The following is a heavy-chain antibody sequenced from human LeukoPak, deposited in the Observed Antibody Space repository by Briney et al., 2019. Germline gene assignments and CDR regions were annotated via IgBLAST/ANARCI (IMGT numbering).Heavy chain of an antibody. CDR3: ARDEQEDYYYYYGMDV. Sequence: GGSLRLSCAASGFTFSSYEMNWVHQAPGKGLEWVSYISSSGSTIYYADSVKGRFTISRDNAKNSLYLQMNSLRAEDTAVYYCARDEQEDYYYYYGMDVWGQGTTVTVSS. J-gene: IGHJ6*02. V-gene: IGHV3-48*03. D-gene: IGHD1/OR15-1a*01. CDR1: GFTFSSYE. CDR2: ISSSGSTI.